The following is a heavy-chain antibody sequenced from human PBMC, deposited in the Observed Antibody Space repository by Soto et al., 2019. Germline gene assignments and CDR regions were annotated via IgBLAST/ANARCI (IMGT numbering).Heavy chain of an antibody. Sequence: ETLSLTCTVSGGSIGSYYWSWIRQPPGKGLEWIGYIYYSGSTNYNPSLKSRVTISVDTSKNQFSLKLSSVTAADTAVYYCARAHSSSFWGYYMDVWGKGTTVTVSS. CDR3: ARAHSSSFWGYYMDV. V-gene: IGHV4-59*01. CDR2: IYYSGST. CDR1: GGSIGSYY. J-gene: IGHJ6*03. D-gene: IGHD6-13*01.